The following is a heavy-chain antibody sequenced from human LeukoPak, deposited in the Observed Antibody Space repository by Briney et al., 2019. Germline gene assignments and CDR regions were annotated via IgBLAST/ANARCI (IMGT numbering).Heavy chain of an antibody. CDR2: IKQDGSEK. D-gene: IGHD2-15*01. CDR1: GFTSSSYW. Sequence: GGSLRLSCAASGFTSSSYWMSSVRPAPGKGLEWVAYIKQDGSEKYYVDSVKGRFTISRDNAKNSLYLQMNSLRAEDTAVYYCARSKDDYGDYCGQGTLVTVSS. J-gene: IGHJ4*02. CDR3: ARSKDDYGDY. V-gene: IGHV3-7*01.